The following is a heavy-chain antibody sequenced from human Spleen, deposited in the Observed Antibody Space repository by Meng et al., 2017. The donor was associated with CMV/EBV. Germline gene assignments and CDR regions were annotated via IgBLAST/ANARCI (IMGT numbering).Heavy chain of an antibody. CDR2: IYYSGST. Sequence: SETLSLTCTVSGGSISSYYWSWIRQPPGKGLEWIAYIYYSGSTNYNPSLKSRVTISVDTAKNQFSLKRNSVTAADTAVYYCASSEALGYCSSTSCHIRGDYYYGMDVWGQGTTVTVSS. J-gene: IGHJ6*02. CDR1: GGSISSYY. V-gene: IGHV4-59*01. D-gene: IGHD2-2*02. CDR3: ASSEALGYCSSTSCHIRGDYYYGMDV.